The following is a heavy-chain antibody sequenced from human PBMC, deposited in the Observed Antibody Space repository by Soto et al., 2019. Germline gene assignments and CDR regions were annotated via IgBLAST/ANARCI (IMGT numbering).Heavy chain of an antibody. D-gene: IGHD6-13*01. CDR1: GFTFSSYA. CDR3: AKTSSSWTRINWFDP. Sequence: GGSLRLSCAASGFTFSSYAMSWVRQAPGKGLEWVSAISGSGGSTYYADSVKGRLTISRDNSKNTLYLQMNSLRAEDTAVYYCAKTSSSWTRINWFDPWGQGTLVTVSS. CDR2: ISGSGGST. V-gene: IGHV3-23*01. J-gene: IGHJ5*02.